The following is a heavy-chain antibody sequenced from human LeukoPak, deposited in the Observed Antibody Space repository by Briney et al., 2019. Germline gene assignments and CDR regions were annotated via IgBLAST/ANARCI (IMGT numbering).Heavy chain of an antibody. Sequence: GGSLRLSCAASGFTFSSYEMNWVRQAPGKGLEWVSYISSSGSTIYYADSVKGRFTISRDNAKNSLYLQMNSLRAEDTAVYYCARDPSQQGYYYYYYMGVWGKGTTVTVSS. V-gene: IGHV3-48*03. CDR1: GFTFSSYE. J-gene: IGHJ6*03. CDR3: ARDPSQQGYYYYYYMGV. CDR2: ISSSGSTI.